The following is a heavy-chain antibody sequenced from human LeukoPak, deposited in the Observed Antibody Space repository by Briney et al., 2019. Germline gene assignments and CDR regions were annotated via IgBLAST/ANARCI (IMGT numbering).Heavy chain of an antibody. Sequence: GRSLRLSCAASGFTFSSYGMHWVRQAPGKGLEWVAVISYDGSNKYYADSVKGRFTISRDNSKNTLYLQMNSLRAEDTAVYYCAKVTYYYDSSGYPIDCWGQGTLVTVYS. J-gene: IGHJ4*02. D-gene: IGHD3-22*01. CDR3: AKVTYYYDSSGYPIDC. CDR1: GFTFSSYG. CDR2: ISYDGSNK. V-gene: IGHV3-30*18.